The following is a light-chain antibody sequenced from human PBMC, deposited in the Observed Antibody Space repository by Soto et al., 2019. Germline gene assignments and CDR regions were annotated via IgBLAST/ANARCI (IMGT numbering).Light chain of an antibody. CDR2: KAS. CDR1: QNIGIW. V-gene: IGKV1-5*03. J-gene: IGKJ1*01. Sequence: DVQMTQSPSTLSASVGDRATLTCRASQNIGIWLAWYQQKPGKAPNLMIHKASTLGSGVPSRFSGSGSGTEFTLTLTSLEPDVFATYYCQQYTSWAFGQGTKVEFK. CDR3: QQYTSWA.